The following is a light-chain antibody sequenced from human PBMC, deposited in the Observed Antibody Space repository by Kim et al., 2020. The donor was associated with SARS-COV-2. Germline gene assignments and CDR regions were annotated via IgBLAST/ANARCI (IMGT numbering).Light chain of an antibody. CDR2: RDS. Sequence: VSVALGQTASITCGGNNIGSKNVHWYQQKPGQAPVLVIYRDSNRPSGIPERFSGSNSGNTATLTISRAQDGDEADYYCQVWDSSTVFGTGTKVTVL. CDR3: QVWDSSTV. V-gene: IGLV3-9*01. J-gene: IGLJ1*01. CDR1: NIGSKN.